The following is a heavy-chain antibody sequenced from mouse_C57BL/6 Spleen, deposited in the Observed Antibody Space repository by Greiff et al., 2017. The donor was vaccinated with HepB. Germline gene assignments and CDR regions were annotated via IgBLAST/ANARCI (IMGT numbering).Heavy chain of an antibody. CDR1: GYTFTSYW. CDR2: IDPSDSET. D-gene: IGHD1-1*01. J-gene: IGHJ2*01. CDR3: ARGGYYGSPYFDY. V-gene: IGHV1-52*01. Sequence: QVQLKQPGAELVRPGSSVKLSCKASGYTFTSYWMHWVKQRPIQGLEWIGNIDPSDSETHYNQKFKDKATLTVDKSSSTAYMQLSSLTSEDSAVYYCARGGYYGSPYFDYWGQGTTLTVSS.